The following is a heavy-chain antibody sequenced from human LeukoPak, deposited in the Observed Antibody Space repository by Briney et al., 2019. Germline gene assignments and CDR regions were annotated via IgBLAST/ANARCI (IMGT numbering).Heavy chain of an antibody. CDR3: ARGGMTGFGELSNYYYYYYMDV. D-gene: IGHD3-10*01. Sequence: SETLSLTCAVSGGSISSSNWWSWVRQPPGKGLEWIGEIYHSGSTNYNPSLKSRVTISVDKSKNQFSLKLSSVTAADTAVYYCARGGMTGFGELSNYYYYYYMDVWGKGTTVTVSS. V-gene: IGHV4-4*02. CDR2: IYHSGST. J-gene: IGHJ6*03. CDR1: GGSISSSNW.